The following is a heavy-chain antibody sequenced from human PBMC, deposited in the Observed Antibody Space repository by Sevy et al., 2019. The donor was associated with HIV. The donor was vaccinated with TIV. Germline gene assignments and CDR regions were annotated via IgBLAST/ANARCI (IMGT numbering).Heavy chain of an antibody. Sequence: GESLKISCAVSGFNFNIYSMSWVRQAPGKGLEWVSTLSFGCGKINYADSVKGRFIISRDDSKNTLYLQMHSLRAEDTAVYFCAREGCTRPHDYWGQGTLVTVSS. CDR3: AREGCTRPHDY. CDR2: LSFGCGKI. J-gene: IGHJ4*02. CDR1: GFNFNIYS. V-gene: IGHV3-23*01. D-gene: IGHD2-8*01.